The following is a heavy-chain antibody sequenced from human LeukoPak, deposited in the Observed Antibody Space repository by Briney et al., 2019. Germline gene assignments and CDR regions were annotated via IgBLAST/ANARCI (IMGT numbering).Heavy chain of an antibody. CDR3: AKRNMVRGFSAFDI. D-gene: IGHD3-10*01. J-gene: IGHJ3*02. CDR2: ISGSGGST. V-gene: IGHV3-23*01. Sequence: GALRLSCAASGFTFSSYGMSWVRQAPGKGLEWVSAISGSGGSTYYADSVKGRFTISRDNSKNTLYLQMNSLRAEDTAVYYCAKRNMVRGFSAFDIWGQGTMVTVSS. CDR1: GFTFSSYG.